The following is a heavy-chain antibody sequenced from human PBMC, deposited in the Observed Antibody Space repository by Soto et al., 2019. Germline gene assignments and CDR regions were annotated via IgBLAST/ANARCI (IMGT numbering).Heavy chain of an antibody. Sequence: EVQLLESGGGLVQPGGSLRLSCAASGFTFSSYAMSWVRQAPGKGLEWVSAISGSGGSTYYADSVKGRFTISRDNSKNTLYLQMNSLRAEDTAVYYCAKAGYSSSWYPFGSSGYYYYGMDVWGQGTTVTVSS. CDR2: ISGSGGST. D-gene: IGHD6-13*01. J-gene: IGHJ6*02. CDR1: GFTFSSYA. CDR3: AKAGYSSSWYPFGSSGYYYYGMDV. V-gene: IGHV3-23*01.